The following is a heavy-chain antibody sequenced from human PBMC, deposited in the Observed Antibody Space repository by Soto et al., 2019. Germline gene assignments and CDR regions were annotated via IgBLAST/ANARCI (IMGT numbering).Heavy chain of an antibody. D-gene: IGHD6-19*01. CDR3: ARVGSSGWYGANDY. V-gene: IGHV3-30-3*01. J-gene: IGHJ4*02. Sequence: QVQLVESGGGVVQPGRSLRLSCAASGFTFSSYAMHWVRQAPGKGLEWVAVISYDGSNKYYADSVKGRFTISRDNSKNTLYLQMNSLRAEDTAVYYCARVGSSGWYGANDYWGQGTLVTVSS. CDR1: GFTFSSYA. CDR2: ISYDGSNK.